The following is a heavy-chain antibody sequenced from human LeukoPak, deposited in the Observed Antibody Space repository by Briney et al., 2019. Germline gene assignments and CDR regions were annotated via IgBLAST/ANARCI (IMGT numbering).Heavy chain of an antibody. CDR3: ARDLNSNGFGQFLFEY. J-gene: IGHJ4*02. CDR2: ISTYNGDT. CDR1: GYTFTRYA. V-gene: IGHV1-18*01. Sequence: ASVKVSCKASGYTFTRYAITWVRQAPGQGLEWMGWISTYNGDTNYAQQLQGRVTMTTDTSTSTAYMELRSLRYDDTAVYYCARDLNSNGFGQFLFEYWGQGSLVIVSS. D-gene: IGHD1-1*01.